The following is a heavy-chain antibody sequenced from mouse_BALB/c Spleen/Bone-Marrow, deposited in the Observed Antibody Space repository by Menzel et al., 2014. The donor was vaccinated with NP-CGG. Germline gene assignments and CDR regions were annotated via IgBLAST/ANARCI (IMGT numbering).Heavy chain of an antibody. V-gene: IGHV1-87*01. J-gene: IGHJ2*01. CDR3: ARGFPFDY. Sequence: VQVVESGAELARPGASVKLSCKASGYTFTSYWMQWVKQRPGQGLEWIGAIYPGDGDTRYTQKFKGKATLTADKSSSTAYMQLSSLASEDSGVYYCARGFPFDYWGQGTTLTVSS. CDR2: IYPGDGDT. CDR1: GYTFTSYW.